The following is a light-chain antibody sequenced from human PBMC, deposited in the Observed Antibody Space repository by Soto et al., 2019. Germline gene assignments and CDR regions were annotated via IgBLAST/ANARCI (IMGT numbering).Light chain of an antibody. J-gene: IGKJ2*01. CDR1: QGISSA. Sequence: AIQLTQSPSSLSASVGDRVTITCRASQGISSALAWYQQKPGKAPKLLIYDASSLESGVPSRFSGSGSGTDFTLTISSLQPEDFAVYYCQQYGTSSYTFGQGTKLEIK. CDR2: DAS. CDR3: QQYGTSSYT. V-gene: IGKV1-13*02.